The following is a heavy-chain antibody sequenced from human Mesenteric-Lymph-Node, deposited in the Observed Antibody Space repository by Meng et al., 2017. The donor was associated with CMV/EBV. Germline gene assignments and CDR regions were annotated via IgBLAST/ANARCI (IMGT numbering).Heavy chain of an antibody. J-gene: IGHJ4*02. CDR1: GFTFSSYW. Sequence: GGSLRLSCEGSGFTFSSYWMHWVRQVPGKGLVWVSRMNSDGSSRSYADSVEGRFTVSRDNAKNTLYLQMNSLRDEDTAVYYCARVTGEWWGWGQGTLVTVSS. CDR3: ARVTGEWWG. D-gene: IGHD7-27*01. V-gene: IGHV3-74*01. CDR2: MNSDGSSR.